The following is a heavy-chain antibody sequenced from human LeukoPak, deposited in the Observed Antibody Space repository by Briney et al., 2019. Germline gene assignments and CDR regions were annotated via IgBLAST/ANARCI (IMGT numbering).Heavy chain of an antibody. D-gene: IGHD1-1*01. J-gene: IGHJ4*02. CDR2: ISGSNSYI. Sequence: GGSLRLSCAASGFTFSSYTMHWIRQAPGKGLEWVSSISGSNSYIFYADSVKGRFTVSRDNAKDSLYLQMNSLRTEDTAVYYCARALTTLTYEGYWGQGTLVTVSS. CDR1: GFTFSSYT. V-gene: IGHV3-21*01. CDR3: ARALTTLTYEGY.